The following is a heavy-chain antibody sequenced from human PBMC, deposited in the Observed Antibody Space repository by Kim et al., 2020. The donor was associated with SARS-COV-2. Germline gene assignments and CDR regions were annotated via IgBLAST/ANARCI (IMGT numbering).Heavy chain of an antibody. D-gene: IGHD3-16*01. V-gene: IGHV5-51*01. CDR1: GYSFTSYW. CDR3: ATPPLVWGDAFDI. CDR2: IYPGDSDT. Sequence: GESLKISCKGSGYSFTSYWIGWVRQMPGKGLEWMGIIYPGDSDTRYSPSFQGQVTISADKSISTAYLQWSSLKASDTAMYYCATPPLVWGDAFDIWGQGTMVTVSS. J-gene: IGHJ3*02.